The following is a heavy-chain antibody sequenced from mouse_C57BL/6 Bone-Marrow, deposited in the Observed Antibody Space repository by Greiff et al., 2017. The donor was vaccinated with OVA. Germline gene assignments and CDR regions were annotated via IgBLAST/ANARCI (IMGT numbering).Heavy chain of an antibody. CDR2: IDPSDSYT. CDR1: GYTFTSYW. CDR3: ARELGDWYFDV. V-gene: IGHV1-50*01. Sequence: VQLQQLGAELVKPGASVKLSCKASGYTFTSYWMQWVKQRPGHGLEWIGEIDPSDSYTNYNQKFKGKATLTVDTSSSTAYMQLSSLTSEDSAVYYCARELGDWYFDVWGTGTTVTVSS. D-gene: IGHD4-1*01. J-gene: IGHJ1*03.